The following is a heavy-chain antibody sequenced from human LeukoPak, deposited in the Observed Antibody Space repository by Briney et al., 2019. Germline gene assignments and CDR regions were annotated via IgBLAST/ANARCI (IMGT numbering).Heavy chain of an antibody. D-gene: IGHD3-10*01. CDR1: GFTFSDYY. CDR2: ISSSGSTI. J-gene: IGHJ5*02. Sequence: GGSLRLSCAASGFTFSDYYMSWIRQAPGKGLEWVSYISSSGSTIYYADSVKGRFTISRDNAKNSLYLQMNSLRAEDTAVYYCARAKSGWFGEPNWFDPWGQGTLVTVSS. V-gene: IGHV3-11*01. CDR3: ARAKSGWFGEPNWFDP.